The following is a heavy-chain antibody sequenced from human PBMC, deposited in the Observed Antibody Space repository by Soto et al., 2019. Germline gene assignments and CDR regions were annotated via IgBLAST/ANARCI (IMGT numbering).Heavy chain of an antibody. CDR1: GFTFGNYA. Sequence: PGGSLRLSCAASGFTFGNYAMSWVRQAPGKGLEWVASLGGGGDDTYYAASVRGRFTVARDNSNNKLFLQMNSLTAEDTALYYCAKDAIPYNGVWEASDLWGQGTKVTVSS. V-gene: IGHV3-23*01. D-gene: IGHD2-8*01. CDR3: AKDAIPYNGVWEASDL. CDR2: LGGGGDDT. J-gene: IGHJ3*01.